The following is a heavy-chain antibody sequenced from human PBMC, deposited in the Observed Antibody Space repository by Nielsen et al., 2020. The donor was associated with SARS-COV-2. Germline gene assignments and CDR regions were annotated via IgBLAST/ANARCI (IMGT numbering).Heavy chain of an antibody. CDR1: GFTFSTYC. Sequence: GGSLRLSCVVSGFTFSTYCMHWVRQAPGKGLEWVAAISYDGSNKYYVDSVKGRFTISRDNSKNTLYLQMSSLREEDTAVYYCAKDWTAIVVVPSGGVDYWGQGTLVTVSS. J-gene: IGHJ4*02. CDR3: AKDWTAIVVVPSGGVDY. CDR2: ISYDGSNK. V-gene: IGHV3-30*18. D-gene: IGHD2-15*01.